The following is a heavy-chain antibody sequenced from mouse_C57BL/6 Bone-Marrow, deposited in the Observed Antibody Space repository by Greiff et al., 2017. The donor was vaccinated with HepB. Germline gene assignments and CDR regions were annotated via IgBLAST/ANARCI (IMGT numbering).Heavy chain of an antibody. CDR2: IHPNSGST. Sequence: QVQLQQPGAELVKPGASVKLSCKASGYTFTSYWMHWVKQRPGQGLEWIGMIHPNSGSTNYNEKFKSKATLTVDKSSSTAYMQLSSLTSEDSAVYYCASYSNYKAWFAYWGQGTLVTVSA. J-gene: IGHJ3*01. CDR3: ASYSNYKAWFAY. D-gene: IGHD2-5*01. V-gene: IGHV1-64*01. CDR1: GYTFTSYW.